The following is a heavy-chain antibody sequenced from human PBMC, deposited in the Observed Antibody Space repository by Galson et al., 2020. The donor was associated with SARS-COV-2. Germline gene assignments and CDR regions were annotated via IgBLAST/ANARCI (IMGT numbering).Heavy chain of an antibody. CDR1: GYTFTSYG. CDR2: ISAYNGNT. J-gene: IGHJ6*03. V-gene: IGHV1-18*01. Sequence: ASVKVSCKASGYTFTSYGISWVRQAPGQGLEWMGWISAYNGNTNYAQKLQGRVTMTTDTSTSTAYMELRSLRSDDTAVYYCARVVGEPGHYYYYYRDVWGKGTTVTISS. CDR3: ARVVGEPGHYYYYYRDV. D-gene: IGHD3-10*01.